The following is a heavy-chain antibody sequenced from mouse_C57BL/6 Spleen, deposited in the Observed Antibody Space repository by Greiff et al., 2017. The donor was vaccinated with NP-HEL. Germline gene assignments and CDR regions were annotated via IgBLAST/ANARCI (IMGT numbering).Heavy chain of an antibody. CDR3: ARRSPHFDV. CDR1: GYAFSSSW. V-gene: IGHV1-82*01. CDR2: IYPGDGDT. Sequence: QVQLQQSGPELVKPGASVKISCKASGYAFSSSWMNWVKQRPGKGLEWIGRIYPGDGDTNYNGKFKGKATLTADKSSSTAYMQLSSLTSEDSAVYFCARRSPHFDVWGTGTTVTVSS. J-gene: IGHJ1*03.